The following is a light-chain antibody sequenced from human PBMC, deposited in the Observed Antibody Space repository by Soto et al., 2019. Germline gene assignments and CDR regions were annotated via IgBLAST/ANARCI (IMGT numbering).Light chain of an antibody. V-gene: IGLV2-14*01. CDR3: NSYTTTSTYV. CDR1: SSDVGGYNY. CDR2: EVS. J-gene: IGLJ1*01. Sequence: QSVLTQPASVSGSPGQSITISCTGTSSDVGGYNYVSWYQHHPGKAPKLMIYEVSNRPSGVSNRCSGSKSGYTASLTISGLQAEDEADYYCNSYTTTSTYVFGTGTKVTVL.